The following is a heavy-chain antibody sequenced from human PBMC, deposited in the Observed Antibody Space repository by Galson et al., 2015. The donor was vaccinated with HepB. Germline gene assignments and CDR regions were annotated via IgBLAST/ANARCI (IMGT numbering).Heavy chain of an antibody. J-gene: IGHJ4*02. CDR2: ISNTGGNP. CDR1: GFTFSDYY. V-gene: IGHV3-11*06. Sequence: SLRLSCAASGFTFSDYYMNWIRQPPGKGLEWVALISNTGGNPHYADSVRGRFTVSRDNAKNSLYPQMNSLRAEDTAVYYCAGTYSSAWYAENRDYWGQGTLVTVSS. CDR3: AGTYSSAWYAENRDY. D-gene: IGHD6-19*01.